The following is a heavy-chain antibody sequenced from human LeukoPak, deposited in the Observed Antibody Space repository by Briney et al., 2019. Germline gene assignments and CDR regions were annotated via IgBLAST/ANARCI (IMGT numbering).Heavy chain of an antibody. CDR2: ISSSGSTI. CDR3: ARTGASIAARWAFDY. D-gene: IGHD6-6*01. CDR1: GFTFSDYY. J-gene: IGHJ4*02. V-gene: IGHV3-11*04. Sequence: GGSLRLSCAASGFTFSDYYMSWIRQAPGKGLEWVSYISSSGSTIYYADSVKGRFTISRDNAKNSLYLQMNSLRAEDTAVYYCARTGASIAARWAFDYWGQGTLVTVSS.